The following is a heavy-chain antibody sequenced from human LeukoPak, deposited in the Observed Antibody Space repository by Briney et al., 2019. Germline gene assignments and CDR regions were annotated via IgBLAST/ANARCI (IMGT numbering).Heavy chain of an antibody. CDR3: ARGVGYCSSTSCYEFDY. CDR1: GGSIGSGDYY. D-gene: IGHD2-2*01. CDR2: IYYSGST. Sequence: SETLSLTCTVSGGSIGSGDYYWSWLRQPPGKGLEWIGYIYYSGSTYYNPSLKSRVTISVDTSKNQFSLKLSSVTAADTAVYYCARGVGYCSSTSCYEFDYWGQGTLVTVSS. J-gene: IGHJ4*02. V-gene: IGHV4-30-4*08.